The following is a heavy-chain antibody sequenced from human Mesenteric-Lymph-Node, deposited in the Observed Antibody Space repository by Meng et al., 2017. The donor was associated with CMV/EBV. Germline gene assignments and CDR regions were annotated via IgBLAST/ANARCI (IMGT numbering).Heavy chain of an antibody. D-gene: IGHD2-15*01. J-gene: IGHJ6*02. Sequence: GGSLRLSCAASGFTLSRYDIHWVRQATGKGLEWVSGIGSGGDTHYADSVKGRFTISRENAKNSLYLQMNSVRAGDTAVYYCGRKIPASGMDVWGQGTTVTVPS. CDR2: IGSGGDT. CDR3: GRKIPASGMDV. V-gene: IGHV3-13*01. CDR1: GFTLSRYD.